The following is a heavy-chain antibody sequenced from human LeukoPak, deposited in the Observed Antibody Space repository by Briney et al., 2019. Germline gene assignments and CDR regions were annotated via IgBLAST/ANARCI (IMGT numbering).Heavy chain of an antibody. CDR3: AREVVVVPAATEFDP. Sequence: ASVKVSCKASGYTFTGYYMHWVRQAPGQGLEWMGWINPNSGGTNYAQKFQGRVTMTRDTSISTACMELSRLRSDDTAVYYCAREVVVVPAATEFDPWGQGTLVTVSS. CDR2: INPNSGGT. D-gene: IGHD2-2*01. CDR1: GYTFTGYY. V-gene: IGHV1-2*02. J-gene: IGHJ5*02.